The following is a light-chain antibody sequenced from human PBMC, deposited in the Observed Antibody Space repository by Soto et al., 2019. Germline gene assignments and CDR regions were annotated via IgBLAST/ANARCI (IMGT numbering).Light chain of an antibody. J-gene: IGLJ3*02. CDR3: AAWDDSLSGWV. CDR2: RHT. V-gene: IGLV1-47*01. CDR1: SSNIGTNH. Sequence: QSVLTQPPSASGTPGQRVTISCSGGSSNIGTNHVYWYQHLPGTAPKLLIYRHTLRPSGVPDRFSASQSGTSASLAISWLRSDDEDDYYYAAWDDSLSGWVFGGGTKLTVL.